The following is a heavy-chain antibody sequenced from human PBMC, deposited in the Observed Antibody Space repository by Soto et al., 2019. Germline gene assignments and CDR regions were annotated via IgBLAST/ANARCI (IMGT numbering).Heavy chain of an antibody. D-gene: IGHD4-17*01. J-gene: IGHJ4*02. V-gene: IGHV4-31*03. CDR2: IHYTGST. Sequence: QVHLQESGPRLVKPSQTLSLTCTVSGDSISNSGGYYWIWIRQHPGKGLEWIGYIHYTGSTYYNPSLKSRVALSVDPSKNQFSLRMTSLTAADTAVYYCASTVSTNEVDYWGQGTLVTVST. CDR1: GDSISNSGGYY. CDR3: ASTVSTNEVDY.